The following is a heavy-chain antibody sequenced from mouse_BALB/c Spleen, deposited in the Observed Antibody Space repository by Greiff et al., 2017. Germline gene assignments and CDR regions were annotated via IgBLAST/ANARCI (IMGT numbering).Heavy chain of an antibody. J-gene: IGHJ4*01. CDR2: IDPSNSET. V-gene: IGHV1-74*01. Sequence: VQLQQSGPELVRPGASVKMSCKASGYTFNSYWMHWVKQRPGQGLEWIGMIDPSNSETRFNQKFKDKATLTVDKSSNTAYMQLSILTSEDSAVYYGAAGPEMDYWGQGTSVTVSS. CDR3: AAGPEMDY. CDR1: GYTFNSYW. D-gene: IGHD3-3*01.